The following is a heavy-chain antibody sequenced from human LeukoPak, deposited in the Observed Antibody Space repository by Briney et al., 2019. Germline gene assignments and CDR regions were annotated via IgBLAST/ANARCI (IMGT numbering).Heavy chain of an antibody. CDR1: GGSISSSSYY. Sequence: TSETLSLTCTVSGGSISSSSYYWGWIRHPPGKGLELIGTIHYSGRTYYNPSLESRVTMSVDTSKNQFSLKLTSVTAADTAVYYCARLLGSTWYFDDWGQGTLVTVSS. CDR3: ARLLGSTWYFDD. D-gene: IGHD6-13*01. V-gene: IGHV4-39*01. J-gene: IGHJ4*02. CDR2: IHYSGRT.